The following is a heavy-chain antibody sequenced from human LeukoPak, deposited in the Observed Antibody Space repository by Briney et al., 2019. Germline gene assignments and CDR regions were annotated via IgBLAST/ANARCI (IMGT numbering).Heavy chain of an antibody. CDR1: GFTFDDYA. CDR2: ISWNSGSI. CDR3: AKSYYTSGVGYYYTEV. Sequence: GGSLRLSCAASGFTFDDYAMHWVRQAPGKGLEWVSGISWNSGSIGYADSVKGRFTISRDNSKNTLYLQMNSLRPEDTAIYYCAKSYYTSGVGYYYTEVWGKGTTVTISS. D-gene: IGHD3-10*01. J-gene: IGHJ6*03. V-gene: IGHV3-9*01.